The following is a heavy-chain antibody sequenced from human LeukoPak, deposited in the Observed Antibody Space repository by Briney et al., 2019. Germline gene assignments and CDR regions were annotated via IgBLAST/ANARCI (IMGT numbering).Heavy chain of an antibody. CDR3: ARDLGMGTRIDY. Sequence: GGSLRLSCAASGFTFTSYGMQRVRQAPGKGLEWVAFIRYHGSNQYYTDSVKGRFTISRDNSQNTLSLQMNSLRTEDTAMYFCARDLGMGTRIDYWGQGTLVTVSS. V-gene: IGHV3-30*02. D-gene: IGHD1/OR15-1a*01. CDR2: IRYHGSNQ. CDR1: GFTFTSYG. J-gene: IGHJ4*02.